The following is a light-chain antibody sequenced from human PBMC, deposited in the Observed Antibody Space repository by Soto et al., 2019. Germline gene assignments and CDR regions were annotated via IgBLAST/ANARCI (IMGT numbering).Light chain of an antibody. CDR2: GTS. V-gene: IGKV3-15*01. CDR1: QSMGSN. CDR3: QQYNDWPPLT. Sequence: EIVMTQSPATMSVSPGERATLSCGASQSMGSNVAWYQQKPGQAPRLLIYGTSTRATGVPARFSGSGSGTEFTLTISSLQSEDFAVYYCQQYNDWPPLTFGGGTKVDI. J-gene: IGKJ4*01.